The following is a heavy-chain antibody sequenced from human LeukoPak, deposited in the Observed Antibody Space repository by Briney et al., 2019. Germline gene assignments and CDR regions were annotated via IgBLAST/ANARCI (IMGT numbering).Heavy chain of an antibody. D-gene: IGHD5-12*01. CDR1: GFTFSSHG. CDR2: IWFDGSNK. CDR3: ARDGYSGYDFYFDY. V-gene: IGHV3-33*01. J-gene: IGHJ4*02. Sequence: GGSLRLSCAASGFTFSSHGMHWVRQAPGKGLEWVAVIWFDGSNKYYADSVKGRFTISRDNSKNTLYLQMISLRAEDTAVYYCARDGYSGYDFYFDYWGQGSLVTVSS.